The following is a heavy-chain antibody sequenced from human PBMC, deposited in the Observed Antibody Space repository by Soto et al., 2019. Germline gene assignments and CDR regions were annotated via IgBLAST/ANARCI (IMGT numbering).Heavy chain of an antibody. CDR2: INHSGST. D-gene: IGHD4-17*01. CDR3: ARSRGLSYGGNSGGPFDY. V-gene: IGHV4-34*01. CDR1: GGSFSGYY. J-gene: IGHJ4*02. Sequence: SETLSLTCAVYGGSFSGYYWSWVRQPPGKGLEWIGEINHSGSTNYNPSLKSRVTISVDTSKNQFSLKLSSVTAADTAVYYCARSRGLSYGGNSGGPFDYWGQGTLVTVSS.